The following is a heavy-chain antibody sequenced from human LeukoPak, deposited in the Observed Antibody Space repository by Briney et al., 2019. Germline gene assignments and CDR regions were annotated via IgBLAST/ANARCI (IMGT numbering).Heavy chain of an antibody. Sequence: GGSLRLSCAASGFTVSSNYMSWVRQAPGKGLEWVSVIYSGGSTYYADSVKGRFTISRDNSKNTLYLQMNSLRAEDTAGYYCARDRRYSYGSYYYYMDVWGKGTTATVSS. CDR1: GFTVSSNY. V-gene: IGHV3-53*01. J-gene: IGHJ6*03. CDR3: ARDRRYSYGSYYYYMDV. D-gene: IGHD5-18*01. CDR2: IYSGGST.